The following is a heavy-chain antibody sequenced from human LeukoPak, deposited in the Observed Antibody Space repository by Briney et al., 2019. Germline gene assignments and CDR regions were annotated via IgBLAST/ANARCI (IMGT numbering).Heavy chain of an antibody. J-gene: IGHJ4*02. Sequence: GGSLKISCKGSGYSFTSYWIGWVRQMPGKGLEWMGIIYPGDSDTRYSPSFQGQVTISADKSISTAYLQWSSLKASDTAMYYCARGSIVGATKNYFDYWGQGTLVTVSS. V-gene: IGHV5-51*01. D-gene: IGHD1-26*01. CDR3: ARGSIVGATKNYFDY. CDR2: IYPGDSDT. CDR1: GYSFTSYW.